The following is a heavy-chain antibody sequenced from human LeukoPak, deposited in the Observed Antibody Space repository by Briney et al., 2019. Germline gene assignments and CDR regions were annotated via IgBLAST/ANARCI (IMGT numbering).Heavy chain of an antibody. CDR1: GFTFSGHW. V-gene: IGHV3-7*01. D-gene: IGHD1-14*01. J-gene: IGHJ4*02. CDR2: INQGGSDK. Sequence: PGGSLRLSCAASGFTFSGHWRSWVRQAPGKGLEWVANINQGGSDKYYVDSVKGRFTNSRDNANNLLYLQMNSLRGEDTAVYYCTRDRSRAEDDWGQGTLVTVSS. CDR3: TRDRSRAEDD.